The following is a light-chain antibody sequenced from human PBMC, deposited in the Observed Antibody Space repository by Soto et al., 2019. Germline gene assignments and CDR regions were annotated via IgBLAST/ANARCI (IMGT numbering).Light chain of an antibody. Sequence: QPVLTQPPSASGTPGQRATISCSGSSSNIGSNTVNWYQQLPGTAPKLLIYSNNQRPSGVPDRFSGSRSGTSASLAISGLQSEDEGDYYCAAWDDSLNGRGVFGGGTKVTVL. CDR3: AAWDDSLNGRGV. V-gene: IGLV1-44*01. CDR2: SNN. J-gene: IGLJ3*02. CDR1: SSNIGSNT.